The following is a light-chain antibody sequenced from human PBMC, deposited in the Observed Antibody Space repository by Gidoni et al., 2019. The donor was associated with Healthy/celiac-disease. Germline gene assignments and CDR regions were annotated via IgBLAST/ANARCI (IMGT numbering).Light chain of an antibody. J-gene: IGLJ2*01. CDR3: SSWTSSSTLV. CDR2: DVS. V-gene: IGLV2-14*03. CDR1: SSDVGGYNF. Sequence: QSALTQPASVSGSPGQSITISCTGTSSDVGGYNFVSWYQQHPTKAPKLMIYDVSNRPSGVSNRFSGSKSGNTASLTISGLQAEDEADYYCSSWTSSSTLVFGGGTKLTVL.